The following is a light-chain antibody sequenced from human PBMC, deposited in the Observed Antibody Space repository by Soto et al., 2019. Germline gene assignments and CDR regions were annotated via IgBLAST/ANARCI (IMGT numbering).Light chain of an antibody. CDR2: DVN. V-gene: IGLV2-14*03. Sequence: QSVLTQPASVSGSPGRSIAISCTGTSSDVGGYNYVSWYQQHPGKAPKLMIYDVNNRPSGVSNRFSVSKSGNTASLTISGIQAEDEADYYCSSYTTSSTYVFGTGTKVTVL. J-gene: IGLJ1*01. CDR3: SSYTTSSTYV. CDR1: SSDVGGYNY.